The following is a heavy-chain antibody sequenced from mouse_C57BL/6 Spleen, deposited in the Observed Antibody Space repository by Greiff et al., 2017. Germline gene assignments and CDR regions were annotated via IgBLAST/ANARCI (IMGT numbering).Heavy chain of an antibody. CDR3: TTRYFDV. V-gene: IGHV1-15*01. CDR1: GYTFTDYE. Sequence: QVQLQQSGAELVRPGASVTLSCKASGYTFTDYEMHWVKQTPVHGLEWIGAIDPETGGTAYNQKFKGKAILTADKSSSTASMELRSLTSEDSAVYYCTTRYFDVWGTGTTVTVSS. CDR2: IDPETGGT. J-gene: IGHJ1*03. D-gene: IGHD2-12*01.